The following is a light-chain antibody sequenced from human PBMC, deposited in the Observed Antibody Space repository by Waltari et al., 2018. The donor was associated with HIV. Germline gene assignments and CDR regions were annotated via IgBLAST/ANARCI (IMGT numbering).Light chain of an antibody. V-gene: IGKV1-12*01. CDR1: QGVSGW. CDR3: QQANSFPRT. CDR2: AAS. J-gene: IGKJ1*01. Sequence: DVQMTQSPSYVSASVGDRVIITCRASQGVSGWLSWYQQKMGKAPRLLIYAASSLQSGVPSRFSGSGFGTEFTLTINNLQPEDFATYYCQQANSFPRTFGQGTKVEMK.